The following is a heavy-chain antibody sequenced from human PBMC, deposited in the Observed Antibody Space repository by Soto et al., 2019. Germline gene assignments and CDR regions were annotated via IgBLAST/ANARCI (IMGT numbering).Heavy chain of an antibody. CDR2: IKSAGSGT. J-gene: IGHJ4*02. D-gene: IGHD3-22*01. CDR3: ARGDGERYDGNGYLGRH. Sequence: EVQLVESGGGLVQPGESLTLSCAASGFTFSSYWMHWVRQAPGQGLVWVSRIKSAGSGTYYADSVKGRLTISRDNAKNTLYLQMNSLRVEDTAVYFCARGDGERYDGNGYLGRHWGQGTLVTVSS. V-gene: IGHV3-74*01. CDR1: GFTFSSYW.